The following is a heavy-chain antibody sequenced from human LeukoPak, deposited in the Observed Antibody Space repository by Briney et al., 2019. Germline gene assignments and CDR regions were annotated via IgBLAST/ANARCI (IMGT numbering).Heavy chain of an antibody. J-gene: IGHJ4*02. V-gene: IGHV3-30*15. CDR3: ARDRGKLRYLDL. CDR2: MSLDGSSI. CDR1: GFAFNTQA. Sequence: SLRLSCVASGFAFNTQAMHWVRQAPGKGLEWLAVMSLDGSSIYYADSVRGRFTISRDNSENTLFLQMSSLRVEDTAVYYCARDRGKLRYLDLWGQGTLLTVSS. D-gene: IGHD3-9*01.